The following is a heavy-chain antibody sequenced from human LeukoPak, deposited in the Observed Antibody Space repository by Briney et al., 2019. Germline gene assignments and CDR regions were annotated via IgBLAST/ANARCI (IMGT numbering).Heavy chain of an antibody. Sequence: GGSLRLSCAASGFTFSDYYMSWIRQAPGKGLEWVSYISSSGSTIYYADSVKGRFTISRDNAKNSLYLQMNSLRAEDTAVYYCARGWYYYDSSALRRYFDYWGQGTLVTVSS. D-gene: IGHD3-22*01. CDR2: ISSSGSTI. CDR1: GFTFSDYY. V-gene: IGHV3-11*01. J-gene: IGHJ4*02. CDR3: ARGWYYYDSSALRRYFDY.